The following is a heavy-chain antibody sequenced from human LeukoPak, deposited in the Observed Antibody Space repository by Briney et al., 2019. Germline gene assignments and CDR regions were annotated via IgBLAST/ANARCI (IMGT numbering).Heavy chain of an antibody. CDR1: GYTFTHYY. D-gene: IGHD2-2*01. Sequence: ASVKVSYKASGYTFTHYYMHGVRQAGGRGVEGMGWINPNDGDTKYAQKFRGRVTMNRDTSISTAHMEVSRLPSDDTAVYYCARANFLYCSSSTCLFDYWGQGTLVTVSS. J-gene: IGHJ4*02. CDR3: ARANFLYCSSSTCLFDY. V-gene: IGHV1-2*02. CDR2: INPNDGDT.